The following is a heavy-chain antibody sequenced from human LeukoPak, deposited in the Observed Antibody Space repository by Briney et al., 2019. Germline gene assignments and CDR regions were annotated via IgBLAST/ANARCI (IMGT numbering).Heavy chain of an antibody. CDR1: GYTFTGYY. V-gene: IGHV1-2*02. J-gene: IGHJ4*02. CDR3: ARSTSSGWSNYFDY. Sequence: ASVKVSCKASGYTFTGYYMHWVRQAPGQGLEWMGWINPNSGGTNYAQKFQGRVTMTRDTSISTAYMELSRLRSDDTAVYYCARSTSSGWSNYFDYWGQGTLSPSPQ. D-gene: IGHD6-19*01. CDR2: INPNSGGT.